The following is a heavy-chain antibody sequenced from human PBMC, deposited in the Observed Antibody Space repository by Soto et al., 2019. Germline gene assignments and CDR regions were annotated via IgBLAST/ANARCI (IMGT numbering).Heavy chain of an antibody. CDR2: IIPIFGTA. V-gene: IGHV1-69*06. Sequence: QVQLVQSGAEVKKPGSSVKVSCKASGGTFSSYAISWVRQAPGQGLEWMGGIIPIFGTANYAQKFQGRVTITADKSTSTAYMELSSLRSEDTAVYYCAREGNRRITIFGVAPFDYWGQGTLVTVSS. CDR1: GGTFSSYA. CDR3: AREGNRRITIFGVAPFDY. D-gene: IGHD3-3*01. J-gene: IGHJ4*02.